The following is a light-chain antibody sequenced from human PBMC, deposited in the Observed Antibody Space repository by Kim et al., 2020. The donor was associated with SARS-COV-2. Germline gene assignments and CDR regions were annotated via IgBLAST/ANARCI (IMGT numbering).Light chain of an antibody. V-gene: IGLV1-40*01. CDR1: SSNIGSTYD. CDR2: DNN. CDR3: QSYDSSLSGWVV. J-gene: IGLJ2*01. Sequence: QSVLTQPPSVSGAPGQRVTISCTGSSSNIGSTYDVYWYQHLPGTAPKLLIYDNNNRPSGVPDRFSGSKSGTSASLAITGLQAEDEADYYCQSYDSSLSGWVVFGGGTQLTVL.